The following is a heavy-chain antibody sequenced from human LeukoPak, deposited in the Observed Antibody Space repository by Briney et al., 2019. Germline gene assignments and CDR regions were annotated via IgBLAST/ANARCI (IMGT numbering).Heavy chain of an antibody. D-gene: IGHD6-19*01. CDR3: ARVQRGIAVALDY. CDR2: ISTTGSSI. V-gene: IGHV3-48*03. Sequence: PGGSLRLSCAASGFTFSSYEMNWVRQAPGKGLEWVSYISTTGSSIYYADSVKGRFTISRDNVKNLLYLQMNSLRAEDTAVYYCARVQRGIAVALDYWGQGTLVTISS. J-gene: IGHJ4*02. CDR1: GFTFSSYE.